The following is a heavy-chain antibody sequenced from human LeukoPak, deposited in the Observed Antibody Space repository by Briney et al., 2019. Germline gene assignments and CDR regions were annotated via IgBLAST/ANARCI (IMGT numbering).Heavy chain of an antibody. CDR3: AWDTAMVTADAFDI. CDR2: IYYSGST. CDR1: GGSISSSSYY. J-gene: IGHJ3*02. Sequence: SETLSLTCTVSGGSISSSSYYWGWIRQPPGKGLEWIGSIYYSGSTYYNPSLKSRVTISVDTSKNQFSLKLSSVTAADTAVYYCAWDTAMVTADAFDIWGQGTMVTVSS. V-gene: IGHV4-39*01. D-gene: IGHD5-18*01.